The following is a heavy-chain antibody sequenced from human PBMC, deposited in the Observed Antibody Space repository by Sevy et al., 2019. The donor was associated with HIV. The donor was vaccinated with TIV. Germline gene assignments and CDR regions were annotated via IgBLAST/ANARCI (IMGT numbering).Heavy chain of an antibody. CDR3: ATHAGIAAAGRVFDY. J-gene: IGHJ4*02. V-gene: IGHV3-72*01. CDR1: GFTFSDHY. Sequence: GGSLRLSCAASGFTFSDHYMEWVRQAPGKGLEWVGRIRNKADSYTPEYAASVKGSFTISRDDSKNALYLLMNSLKTEDTAVYYCATHAGIAAAGRVFDYWGQGTLATVSS. CDR2: IRNKADSYTP. D-gene: IGHD6-13*01.